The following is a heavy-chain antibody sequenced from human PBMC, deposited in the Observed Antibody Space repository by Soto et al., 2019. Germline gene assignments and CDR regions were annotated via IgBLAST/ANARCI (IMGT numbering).Heavy chain of an antibody. CDR1: GDSVSSNSAA. V-gene: IGHV6-1*01. CDR2: TYYRSKWYN. Sequence: QTLSLTCAISGDSVSSNSAAWNWIRQSPSRGLEWLGRTYYRSKWYNDYAVSVKSRITINPDTSKNQFSLQLNSVTPEDTAVYYCARAPSNSSGFYASLNWFDPWGQGTLVTVSS. CDR3: ARAPSNSSGFYASLNWFDP. D-gene: IGHD6-19*01. J-gene: IGHJ5*02.